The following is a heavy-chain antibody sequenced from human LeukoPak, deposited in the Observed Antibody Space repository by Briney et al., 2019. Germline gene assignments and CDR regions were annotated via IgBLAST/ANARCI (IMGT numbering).Heavy chain of an antibody. V-gene: IGHV3-66*02. Sequence: GGSQRLSCAASGFTVSSNYMSWVRQAPGKGLEWVSVIYSGGSTYYADSVKGRFTISRDNSKNTLYLQMNSLRAEDTAVYYCARDTDYSSSPIVYFDYWGQGTLVTVSS. CDR1: GFTVSSNY. CDR2: IYSGGST. CDR3: ARDTDYSSSPIVYFDY. J-gene: IGHJ4*02. D-gene: IGHD6-6*01.